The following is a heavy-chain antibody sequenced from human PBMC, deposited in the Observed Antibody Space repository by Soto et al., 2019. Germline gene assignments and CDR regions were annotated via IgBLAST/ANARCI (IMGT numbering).Heavy chain of an antibody. CDR1: GFTFSSYS. V-gene: IGHV3-21*01. CDR3: ARDGTVKSGTDRDYYYGMDV. Sequence: PGGSLRLSCAASGFTFSSYSMNWVRQAPGKGLEWVSSISSSSSYIYYADSVKGRFTISRDNAKNSLYLQMNSLRAEDTAVYYCARDGTVKSGTDRDYYYGMDVWGQGTTVTVSS. D-gene: IGHD4-4*01. CDR2: ISSSSSYI. J-gene: IGHJ6*02.